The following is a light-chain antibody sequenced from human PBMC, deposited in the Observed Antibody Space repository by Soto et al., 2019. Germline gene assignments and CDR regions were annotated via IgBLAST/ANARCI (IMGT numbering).Light chain of an antibody. CDR3: QQSYSTPRT. CDR2: AAS. Sequence: DIQMTQSPSSLSASVGDRVTITCRASQSISSYLNWYQQKPGKAPKLLIYAASSLQSGVPSRFSGSRSGTEFTRTISSLQPDDLATYYCQQSYSTPRTFGPGTKVDIK. J-gene: IGKJ3*01. V-gene: IGKV1-39*01. CDR1: QSISSY.